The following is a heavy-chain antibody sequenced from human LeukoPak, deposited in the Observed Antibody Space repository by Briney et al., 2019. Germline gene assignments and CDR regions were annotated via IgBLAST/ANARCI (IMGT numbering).Heavy chain of an antibody. Sequence: GASVKVSCKASGYTFTSYDINWVRQATGQGLEWMGWMNPNSGNTGYAQKFQGRVTITRNTSISTAYMELSSLRSEDTAVYYCARDNYYGSGRASYMDVWGKGTTVTVSS. CDR2: MNPNSGNT. D-gene: IGHD3-10*01. V-gene: IGHV1-8*03. CDR1: GYTFTSYD. J-gene: IGHJ6*03. CDR3: ARDNYYGSGRASYMDV.